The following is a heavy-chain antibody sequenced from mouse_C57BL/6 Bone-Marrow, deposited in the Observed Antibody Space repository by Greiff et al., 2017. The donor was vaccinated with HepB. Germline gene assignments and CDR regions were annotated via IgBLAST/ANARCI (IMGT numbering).Heavy chain of an antibody. J-gene: IGHJ4*01. CDR1: GYTFTSYW. Sequence: QVQLQQPGAELVRPGSSVKLSCKASGYTFTSYWMHWVKQRPIQGLEWIGNIDPSDSETHYNQKFKDKATLTVDRSSSTAYMQLSSLTSEDSAVYYCAYGSSHYYAMDYWGQGTSVTVSS. CDR2: IDPSDSET. D-gene: IGHD1-1*01. V-gene: IGHV1-52*01. CDR3: AYGSSHYYAMDY.